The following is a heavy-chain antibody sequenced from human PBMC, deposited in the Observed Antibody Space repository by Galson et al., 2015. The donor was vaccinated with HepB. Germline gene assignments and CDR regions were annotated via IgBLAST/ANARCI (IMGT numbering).Heavy chain of an antibody. D-gene: IGHD3-22*01. CDR2: IYSGGST. CDR1: GFTVSSNY. Sequence: SLRLSCAASGFTVSSNYMSWVRQAPGKGLEWVSVIYSGGSTYYADSVKGRFTISRHNSKNTLYLQMNSLRAEDTAVYYCARSSLRGPKRDSSGYYPVGAFDIWGQGTMVTVSS. V-gene: IGHV3-53*04. CDR3: ARSSLRGPKRDSSGYYPVGAFDI. J-gene: IGHJ3*02.